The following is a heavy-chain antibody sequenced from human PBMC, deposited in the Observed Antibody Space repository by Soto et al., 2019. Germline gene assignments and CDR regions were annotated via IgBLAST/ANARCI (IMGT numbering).Heavy chain of an antibody. CDR2: INPNTGYT. J-gene: IGHJ4*02. V-gene: IGHV1-8*01. CDR1: GYTFTSYD. CDR3: VRGRVMITFGVVIVIDY. Sequence: QVQLVQSGAAMKRPGASLKVSCKASGYTFTSYDIKWVRQAAGQGLEWMGWINPNTGYTDYAQKFQDRVTMTGNTSITTAYMELSGLRSEDTAVYYCVRGRVMITFGVVIVIDYWGQGSPVTVSS. D-gene: IGHD3-16*02.